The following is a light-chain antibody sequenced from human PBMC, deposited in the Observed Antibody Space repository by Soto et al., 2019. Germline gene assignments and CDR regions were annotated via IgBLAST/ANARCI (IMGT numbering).Light chain of an antibody. CDR3: AAWDDSLNGVV. CDR1: SSNIGSNT. J-gene: IGLJ2*01. Sequence: QSVLTQPPSASGTPEQRVTISCSGSSSNIGSNTVNWYQQLPGTAPKLLIYSNNQRPSGVPDRFSGSKSGTSASLAISGIQSEDEADYYCAAWDDSLNGVVFGGGTKVTVL. CDR2: SNN. V-gene: IGLV1-44*01.